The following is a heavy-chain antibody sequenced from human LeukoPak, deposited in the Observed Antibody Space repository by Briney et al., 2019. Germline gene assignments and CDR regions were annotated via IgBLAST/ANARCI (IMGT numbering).Heavy chain of an antibody. CDR3: ARGGDSVVVVAAMGAFDI. J-gene: IGHJ3*02. D-gene: IGHD2-15*01. CDR1: GGTFSSYA. Sequence: GASVKVSCKASGGTFSSYAISWVRQAPGQGLEWMGGIIPIFGTANYAQKFQGRVTITADESTSTAYMELSSLRSEDTAVYYCARGGDSVVVVAAMGAFDIWGQGTMVTVSS. V-gene: IGHV1-69*13. CDR2: IIPIFGTA.